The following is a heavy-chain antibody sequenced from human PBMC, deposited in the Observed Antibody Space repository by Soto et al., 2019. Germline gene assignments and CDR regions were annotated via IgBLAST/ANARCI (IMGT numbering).Heavy chain of an antibody. Sequence: QVQLLQSGAEVKKPGASVRISCKSSANTFINNYINWVRQAPGQGLEWLGVFNPRGGTTRYAQKFQGRVTMTGDTSTRTVFMELSNLKSDDTAVYYCARVYGLVQYDDFWSGYYDYWGQGTLVIVSS. CDR2: FNPRGGTT. D-gene: IGHD3-3*01. J-gene: IGHJ4*02. V-gene: IGHV1-46*01. CDR3: ARVYGLVQYDDFWSGYYDY. CDR1: ANTFINNY.